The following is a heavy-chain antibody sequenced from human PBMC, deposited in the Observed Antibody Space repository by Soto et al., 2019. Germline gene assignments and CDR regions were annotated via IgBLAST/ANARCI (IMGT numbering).Heavy chain of an antibody. CDR1: GFTFSSYA. CDR2: ISGSGGST. V-gene: IGHV3-23*01. Sequence: GWSLRLSCAAPGFTFSSYAMSWVRQAPGKGLEWVSVISGSGGSTYYADSVKGRFTISRDNSRNTLYLQMNSLRAEGTAVYYCAKCSPRYSSGLKAYYFDYWGQGTLVTVSS. J-gene: IGHJ4*02. D-gene: IGHD6-19*01. CDR3: AKCSPRYSSGLKAYYFDY.